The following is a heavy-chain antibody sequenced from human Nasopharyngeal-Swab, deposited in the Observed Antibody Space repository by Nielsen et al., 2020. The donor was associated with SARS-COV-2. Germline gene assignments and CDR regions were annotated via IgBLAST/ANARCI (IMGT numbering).Heavy chain of an antibody. V-gene: IGHV3-30*03. J-gene: IGHJ4*02. D-gene: IGHD4-17*01. CDR3: ARDAPAHYGAFY. CDR1: GFTFSSFG. CDR2: IAHDASNE. Sequence: GGSLRLSCAASGFTFSSFGMHWVRDAPGKGLVWVAFIAHDASNEYYGDSVKGRFSISRDSSKNTLYLQTDSLRGEDTAVYYCARDAPAHYGAFYWGRGTLVTVSS.